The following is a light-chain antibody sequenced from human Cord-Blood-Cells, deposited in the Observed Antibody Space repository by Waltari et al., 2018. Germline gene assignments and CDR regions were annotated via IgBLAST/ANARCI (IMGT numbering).Light chain of an antibody. Sequence: QSALTQPASVSGSPGQSITISCTGTSSDVGSYHLVSWYHQHPGKAPKIMIYEGSKRHSGVSKRFYGSKAGKTASRTIAGVQAEDEADYYCCSYAGSSTWVFGGGTKLTVL. CDR3: CSYAGSSTWV. CDR2: EGS. J-gene: IGLJ3*02. V-gene: IGLV2-23*01. CDR1: SSDVGSYHL.